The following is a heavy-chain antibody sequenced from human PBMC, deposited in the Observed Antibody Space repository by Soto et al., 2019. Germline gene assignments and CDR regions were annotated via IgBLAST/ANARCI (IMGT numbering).Heavy chain of an antibody. CDR3: ARESEDLTSNFDY. CDR1: GFTFSRVS. J-gene: IGHJ4*02. Sequence: PGESLKISCEASGFTFSRVSMSWVRQAPGKGLEWVSSISSTTNYIYYGDSMKGRFTISRDNAKNSLYLEMNSLRAEDTAVYYCARESEDLTSNFDYWGQGTLVTVSS. V-gene: IGHV3-21*06. CDR2: ISSTTNYI.